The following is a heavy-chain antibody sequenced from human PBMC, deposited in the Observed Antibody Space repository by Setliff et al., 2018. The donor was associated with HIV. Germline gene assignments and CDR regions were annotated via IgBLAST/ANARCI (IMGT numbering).Heavy chain of an antibody. J-gene: IGHJ4*02. Sequence: SETLSLTCAVHGGSFSGSYWSWIRQPPGKGLEWIGELNYVGVTNHNPSLKSRVTISVEASKRQWSLKLNSVTAADTAVYFCATTECRGADCPQMYDYWGQGVLVTVSS. V-gene: IGHV4-34*01. CDR3: ATTECRGADCPQMYDY. CDR2: LNYVGVT. D-gene: IGHD2-21*02. CDR1: GGSFSGSY.